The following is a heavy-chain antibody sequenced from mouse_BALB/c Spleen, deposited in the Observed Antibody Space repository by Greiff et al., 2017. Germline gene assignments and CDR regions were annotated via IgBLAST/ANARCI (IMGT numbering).Heavy chain of an antibody. CDR2: IYPSDSYT. CDR3: TRSSFTTVPAMDY. V-gene: IGHV1-69*02. CDR1: GYTFTSYW. D-gene: IGHD1-1*01. J-gene: IGHJ4*01. Sequence: VQLQQPGAELVRPGASVKLSCKASGYTFTSYWINWVKQRPGQGLEWIGNIYPSDSYTNYNQKFKDKATLTVDKSSSTAYMQLSSPTSEDSAVYYCTRSSFTTVPAMDYWGQGTSVTVSS.